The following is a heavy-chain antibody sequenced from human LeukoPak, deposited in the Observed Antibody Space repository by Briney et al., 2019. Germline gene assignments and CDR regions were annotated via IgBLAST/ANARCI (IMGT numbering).Heavy chain of an antibody. CDR3: ASSSKGGYYYVYFQH. CDR2: IIPIFGTA. CDR1: GGTFSSYA. Sequence: SVKVSCKASGGTFSSYAISWVRQAPGQGLEWMGGIIPIFGTANYAQKFQGRVTITADESTSTAYMELSSLRSEDTAVYYCASSSKGGYYYVYFQHWGQGTLVTVSS. V-gene: IGHV1-69*13. D-gene: IGHD3-22*01. J-gene: IGHJ1*01.